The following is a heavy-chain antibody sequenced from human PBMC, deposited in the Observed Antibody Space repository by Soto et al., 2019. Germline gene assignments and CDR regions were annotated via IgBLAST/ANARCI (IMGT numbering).Heavy chain of an antibody. V-gene: IGHV1-69*01. Sequence: KGSCKAARGTFSSYAISWVRQAPGQGLEWMGGIIPIFGTANYAQKFQGRVTITADESTSTAYMELSSLRSEDTAVYYCASRAEITISSGSRIYGMDVWGQGTKVTVSS. CDR1: RGTFSSYA. CDR3: ASRAEITISSGSRIYGMDV. J-gene: IGHJ6*02. CDR2: IIPIFGTA. D-gene: IGHD3-3*01.